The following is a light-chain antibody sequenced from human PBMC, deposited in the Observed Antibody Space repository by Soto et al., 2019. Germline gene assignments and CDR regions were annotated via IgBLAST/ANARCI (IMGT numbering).Light chain of an antibody. J-gene: IGKJ5*01. CDR1: QSVTTR. CDR2: SAS. CDR3: QQYGGSPIT. V-gene: IGKV3-20*01. Sequence: VFTQSPCTLSLSPGERATISCRASQSVTTRLAWYQHKPGQAPTLLMSSASNRATGVPVRFSGSGSGTDFTLTITRLEPEDFALYYCQQYGGSPITFGLGTRLEIK.